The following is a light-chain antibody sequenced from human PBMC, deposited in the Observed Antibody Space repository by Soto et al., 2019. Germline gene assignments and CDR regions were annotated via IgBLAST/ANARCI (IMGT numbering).Light chain of an antibody. V-gene: IGLV2-23*01. CDR1: SSDVGSYNL. J-gene: IGLJ3*02. CDR3: CSYAGSSTWV. Sequence: QSVLTQPASVSGSPGQSITISCTGTSSDVGSYNLVSWYQQHPGKAPKLMIYEGSKRPSGVSNRFSGSKSGNTASLTISGLQAEDEADYYCCSYAGSSTWVCGGGTQLTVL. CDR2: EGS.